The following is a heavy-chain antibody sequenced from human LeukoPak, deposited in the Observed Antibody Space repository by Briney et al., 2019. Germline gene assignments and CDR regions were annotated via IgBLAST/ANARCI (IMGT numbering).Heavy chain of an antibody. CDR1: GCIFTNYW. Sequence: GESLKISCKGAGCIFTNYWIGWVRQMPGKGLEWVGIIYPGDSETIYSPSFQGQVTISADKSISTAYLQWSSLKASDTAMYYCARPATRPVTNTWGMDVWGQGTTVTVSS. CDR2: IYPGDSET. V-gene: IGHV5-51*01. J-gene: IGHJ6*02. D-gene: IGHD4-17*01. CDR3: ARPATRPVTNTWGMDV.